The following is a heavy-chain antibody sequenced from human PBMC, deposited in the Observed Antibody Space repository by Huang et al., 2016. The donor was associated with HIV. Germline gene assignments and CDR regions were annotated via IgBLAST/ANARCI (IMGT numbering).Heavy chain of an antibody. D-gene: IGHD6-13*01. CDR1: GDFISSTNYY. V-gene: IGHV4-39*01. Sequence: QLQLQESGPGQVKPSETLSLTCTVSGDFISSTNYYWGWIRQSPGKGLEWVGRFYQSGSTNYNPSLKSRVTLSVDTSRNQFSLRLNAVTAADTAVYYCASQHIGAAATWFWGRGTQVAVSS. CDR2: FYQSGST. CDR3: ASQHIGAAATWF. J-gene: IGHJ4*02.